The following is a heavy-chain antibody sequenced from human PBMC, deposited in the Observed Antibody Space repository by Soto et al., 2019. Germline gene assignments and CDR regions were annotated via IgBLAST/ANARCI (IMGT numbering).Heavy chain of an antibody. Sequence: ASVKVSCKASGYTFTGYYIHWGRQAPGQGLECMGWINPNSGGTNYAQKFQGRVTMTRDTSISTAYMELSRLRSDDTAVYYCARVNVVVVAATREYYFDYWGQGTLVTVSS. D-gene: IGHD2-15*01. CDR3: ARVNVVVVAATREYYFDY. CDR1: GYTFTGYY. V-gene: IGHV1-2*02. J-gene: IGHJ4*02. CDR2: INPNSGGT.